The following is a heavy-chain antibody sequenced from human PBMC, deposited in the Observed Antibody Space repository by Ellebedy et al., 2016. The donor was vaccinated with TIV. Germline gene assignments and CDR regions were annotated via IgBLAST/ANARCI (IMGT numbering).Heavy chain of an antibody. CDR2: IYYSGTT. CDR3: ARHGTVGPTAYYYYSGLDV. J-gene: IGHJ6*02. Sequence: MPSETLSLTCNVSGGSIDISTYYWAWIRQPPGKGLEWIGSIYYSGTTYYNPSLKSRVTISADTPKNQFSLRLKYVNAADTATYFCARHGTVGPTAYYYYSGLDVWGLGTTVTVSS. D-gene: IGHD1-26*01. CDR1: GGSIDISTYY. V-gene: IGHV4-39*01.